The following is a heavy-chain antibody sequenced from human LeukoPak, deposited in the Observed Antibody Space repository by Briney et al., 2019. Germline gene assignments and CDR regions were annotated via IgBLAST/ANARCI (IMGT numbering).Heavy chain of an antibody. J-gene: IGHJ3*02. V-gene: IGHV3-7*03. D-gene: IGHD3-22*01. Sequence: PGGSLRLSCAASGFTFSSYWMSWVRQAPGKGLEWVANIKQDGSEKYYVDSVKGRFTISRDNAKNSLYLQMNSLRAEDTAVYYCASAYYYDSSGYSAFDIWGQGTMVTVSS. CDR1: GFTFSSYW. CDR3: ASAYYYDSSGYSAFDI. CDR2: IKQDGSEK.